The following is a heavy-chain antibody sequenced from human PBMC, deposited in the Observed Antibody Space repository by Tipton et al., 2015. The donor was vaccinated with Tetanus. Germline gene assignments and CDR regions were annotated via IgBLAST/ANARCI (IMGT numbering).Heavy chain of an antibody. Sequence: SLRLSCVASGFTFEDHTMHWVRQAPGKGLEWVAVVTWDGGSTFYADSVQGRFTISRDNSKNSLFLQISSLRTEDTALYYCVRETNGFDSWGQGTPVTVSS. CDR1: GFTFEDHT. CDR2: VTWDGGST. CDR3: VRETNGFDS. J-gene: IGHJ5*01. D-gene: IGHD1-26*01. V-gene: IGHV3-43*01.